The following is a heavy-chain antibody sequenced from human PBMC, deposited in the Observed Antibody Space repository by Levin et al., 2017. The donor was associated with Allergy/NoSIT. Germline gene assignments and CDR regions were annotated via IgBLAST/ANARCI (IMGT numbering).Heavy chain of an antibody. V-gene: IGHV3-30*03. CDR3: ARDYLSLRVLYGHGEIDY. CDR2: ISFDGKNQ. Sequence: GGSLRLSCAASGFTFTNYDLHWVRQAPGKGLEWVALISFDGKNQYYADSVKGRFTVSRDKSKDTLYLQMNSLIPEDTATYYCARDYLSLRVLYGHGEIDYWGRGTLVTVSS. D-gene: IGHD3-10*01. CDR1: GFTFTNYD. J-gene: IGHJ4*02.